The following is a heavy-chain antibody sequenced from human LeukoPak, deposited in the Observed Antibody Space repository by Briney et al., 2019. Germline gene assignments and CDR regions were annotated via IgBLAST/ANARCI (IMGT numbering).Heavy chain of an antibody. Sequence: ASVKVSCKASGYTFTSYGISWVRQAPGQGLEWMGWISAYNGNTNYAQKFQGRVTITADESTSTAYMELSSLRSEDTAVYYCAREDCSSTSCYGHYYYYGMDVWGQGTTVTVSS. CDR3: AREDCSSTSCYGHYYYYGMDV. CDR1: GYTFTSYG. CDR2: ISAYNGNT. V-gene: IGHV1-18*01. D-gene: IGHD2-2*01. J-gene: IGHJ6*02.